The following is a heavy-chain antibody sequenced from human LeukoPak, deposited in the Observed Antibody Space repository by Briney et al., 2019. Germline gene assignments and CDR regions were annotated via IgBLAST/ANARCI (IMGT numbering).Heavy chain of an antibody. CDR3: ARGLRCSSTSCYGSKFRYYYYGMDV. Sequence: SETLSLTCAVYGGSFSGYYWSWIRQPPGKGLEWIGEINHSGSTNYNPSLKSRVTISVDTSKNQFSLKLSSVTAADTAVYHCARGLRCSSTSCYGSKFRYYYYGMDVWGKGTTVTVSS. CDR2: INHSGST. J-gene: IGHJ6*04. V-gene: IGHV4-34*01. D-gene: IGHD2-2*01. CDR1: GGSFSGYY.